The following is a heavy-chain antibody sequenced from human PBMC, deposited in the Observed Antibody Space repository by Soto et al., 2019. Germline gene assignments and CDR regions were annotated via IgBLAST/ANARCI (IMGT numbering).Heavy chain of an antibody. D-gene: IGHD4-17*01. J-gene: IGHJ4*02. CDR3: ASRKRYGDYVGEVDY. CDR2: LSYDVSNK. Sequence: QVQLVESGGGVVQPVRSLRLSCAASGFTFSSYAMHWVRQAPCKGLEGVAVLSYDVSNKYYAASVKGRFTISRDTSKKTLYLQMNSLRAEDTTVYYGASRKRYGDYVGEVDYWGQGTLGTVSS. V-gene: IGHV3-30-3*01. CDR1: GFTFSSYA.